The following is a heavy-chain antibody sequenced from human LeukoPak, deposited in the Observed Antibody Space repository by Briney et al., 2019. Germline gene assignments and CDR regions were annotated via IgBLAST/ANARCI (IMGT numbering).Heavy chain of an antibody. CDR1: GGSISSYY. CDR2: IYYSGST. J-gene: IGHJ4*02. CDR3: ALSGYSNIGAPNY. Sequence: SETLSLTCSVSGGSISSYYWSWIRQPPGKGLEWIGYIYYSGSTNYNPSLKSRVTISVDTSKNQFSLKLSSVTPEDTAVYYYALSGYSNIGAPNYWGQGTLVTVSS. V-gene: IGHV4-59*12. D-gene: IGHD3-3*02.